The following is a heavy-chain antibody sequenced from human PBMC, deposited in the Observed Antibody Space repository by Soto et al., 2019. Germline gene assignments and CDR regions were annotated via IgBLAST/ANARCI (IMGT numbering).Heavy chain of an antibody. J-gene: IGHJ6*02. D-gene: IGHD6-19*01. CDR1: GFTFSSYA. V-gene: IGHV3-23*01. Sequence: GGSLRLSCAASGFTFSSYAMSWVRQAPGKGLEWVSAISGSGGSTYYADSVKGRFTISRDNSKNTLYLQMNSLRAEDTAVYYCAKDSGYSSGWYLYYYYGMDVWGQGTTVTVSS. CDR3: AKDSGYSSGWYLYYYYGMDV. CDR2: ISGSGGST.